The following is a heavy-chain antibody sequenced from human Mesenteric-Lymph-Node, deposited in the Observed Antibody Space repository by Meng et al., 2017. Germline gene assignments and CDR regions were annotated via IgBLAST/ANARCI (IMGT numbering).Heavy chain of an antibody. CDR1: GGTFSSYA. CDR3: ATGRNYDILTGYKSYYYYGMDV. D-gene: IGHD3-9*01. V-gene: IGHV1-69*05. CDR2: IIPIFGTA. J-gene: IGHJ6*02. Sequence: SVKVSCKASGGTFSSYAISGVRQAPGQGLEWMGGIIPIFGTANYAQKVQGRVTMTTDESTSSAYMELSRLRSEDTAVYYCATGRNYDILTGYKSYYYYGMDVWGQGTTVTVSS.